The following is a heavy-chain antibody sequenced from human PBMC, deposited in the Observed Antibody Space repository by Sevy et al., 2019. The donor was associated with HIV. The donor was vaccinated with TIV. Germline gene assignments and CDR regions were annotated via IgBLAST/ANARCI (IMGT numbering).Heavy chain of an antibody. Sequence: GGSLRLSCSASGFTFSSYAMHWVRQAPGKGLEWVAVISYDGNNKYQTDSVKDRFTISRDNSKNTLYLQTNSLGAEDTAVYYCARDGSSGGLFLKDYYYFGMDVWGQGTTVTVSS. D-gene: IGHD3-16*01. V-gene: IGHV3-30*04. CDR1: GFTFSSYA. CDR3: ARDGSSGGLFLKDYYYFGMDV. J-gene: IGHJ6*02. CDR2: ISYDGNNK.